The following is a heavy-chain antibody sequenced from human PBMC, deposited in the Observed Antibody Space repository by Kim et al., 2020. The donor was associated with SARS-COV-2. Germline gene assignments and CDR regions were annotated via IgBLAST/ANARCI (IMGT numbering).Heavy chain of an antibody. CDR1: GGSISPYY. CDR2: IYYSGST. CDR3: ARVFREMDV. V-gene: IGHV4-59*01. J-gene: IGHJ6*02. D-gene: IGHD3-10*01. Sequence: SETLSLTCAVSGGSISPYYWTWIRQPPGKGLEWIGYIYYSGSTNYNPSLESRVTISVDTSKKQVSLKLTSVTAADTAVYYCARVFREMDVWGQGTTVTVSS.